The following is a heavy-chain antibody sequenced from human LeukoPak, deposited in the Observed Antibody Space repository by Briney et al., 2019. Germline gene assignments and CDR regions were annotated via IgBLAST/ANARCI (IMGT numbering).Heavy chain of an antibody. CDR1: GGSISGYY. CDR2: IYTTGTT. Sequence: SETLSLTCTVSGGSISGYYWSWIRQPPGKGLEWIGYIYTTGTTNYNPSLKSRVTISVDTSKHQFSLKLNSVTAADTAVYYCARHGGYSSSAAYWGQGALVTVSS. J-gene: IGHJ4*02. D-gene: IGHD6-6*01. V-gene: IGHV4-4*09. CDR3: ARHGGYSSSAAY.